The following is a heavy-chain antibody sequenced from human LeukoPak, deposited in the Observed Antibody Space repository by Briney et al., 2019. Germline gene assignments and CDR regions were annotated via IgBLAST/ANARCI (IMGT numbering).Heavy chain of an antibody. J-gene: IGHJ4*02. Sequence: GGSLRLSCAASGFTFSDFYMSWIGHAPGKGLESVSYISGSSSNTNYADSVKGRFTISRDNAKNSLYLQMNSLRPEDTAVYYCTRHPAEGDYWGQGTLVTVSS. CDR2: ISGSSSNT. V-gene: IGHV3-11*03. D-gene: IGHD2-15*01. CDR1: GFTFSDFY. CDR3: TRHPAEGDY.